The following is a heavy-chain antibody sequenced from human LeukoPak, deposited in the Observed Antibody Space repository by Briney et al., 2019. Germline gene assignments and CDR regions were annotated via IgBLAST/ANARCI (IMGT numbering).Heavy chain of an antibody. CDR3: ASGGGYCSTTSCYVLYY. D-gene: IGHD2-2*01. V-gene: IGHV3-23*01. Sequence: GGSLRLSCAASGFTFSSYDMSWVRQAPGKGLQWVSAVSSGGDRTYYADSVKGRFSISSDNSKNTLYLQMNSLSADDTAVYYCASGGGYCSTTSCYVLYYWGQGALVTVSS. CDR1: GFTFSSYD. CDR2: VSSGGDRT. J-gene: IGHJ4*02.